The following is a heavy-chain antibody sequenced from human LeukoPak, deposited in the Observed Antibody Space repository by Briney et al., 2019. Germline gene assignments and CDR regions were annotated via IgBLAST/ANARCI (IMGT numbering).Heavy chain of an antibody. CDR3: ARAPYDSSGYYIDY. V-gene: IGHV3-30*02. J-gene: IGHJ4*02. CDR1: GFIFSSYG. Sequence: GGSLRLSCAASGFIFSSYGMHWVRQAPGKGLEWVAFIRYDGSKKYYADSVKGRFTISRDNSKNTLYLQMNSLRAEDTAVYYCARAPYDSSGYYIDYWGQGTLVTVSS. D-gene: IGHD3-22*01. CDR2: IRYDGSKK.